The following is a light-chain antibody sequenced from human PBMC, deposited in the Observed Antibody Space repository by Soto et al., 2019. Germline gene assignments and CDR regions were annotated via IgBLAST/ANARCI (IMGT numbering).Light chain of an antibody. CDR3: SSYTSNIVL. Sequence: QSVLTQPASVSGSPGQSITFSCTGTSSDTGDYNFVSWYQLHAGKAPKLMIFEVSNRPSGVSNRFSGSKSGNTASLTISGLQAEDEADYYCSSYTSNIVLFGGGTKVTVL. J-gene: IGLJ2*01. V-gene: IGLV2-14*01. CDR2: EVS. CDR1: SSDTGDYNF.